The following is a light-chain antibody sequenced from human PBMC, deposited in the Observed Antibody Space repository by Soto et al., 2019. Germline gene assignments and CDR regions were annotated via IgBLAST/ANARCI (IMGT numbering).Light chain of an antibody. J-gene: IGLJ1*01. CDR3: NSYAGSPYV. CDR2: EVN. Sequence: QPVLNQPPSASRSPVESGTIFSTRTSSDVGSYNYVSWYQQHPGKAPKLMIYEVNKRPSGVPDRFSGSKSGNTASLTVSGLHAEDEADYYCNSYAGSPYVFGTGTKVTVL. CDR1: SSDVGSYNY. V-gene: IGLV2-8*02.